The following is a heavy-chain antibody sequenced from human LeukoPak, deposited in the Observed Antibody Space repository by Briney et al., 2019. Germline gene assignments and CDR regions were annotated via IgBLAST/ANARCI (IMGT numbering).Heavy chain of an antibody. Sequence: GGSLRLSCAASGFTVSSNYMGWVRQAPGKGLEWLSIIYSGGDTYYADPVKGRFTISRDSSKNTVHLQMDSLRAEDTAPYHCARVSVVRGVSDAFDIWGQGTMVTVSS. CDR3: ARVSVVRGVSDAFDI. D-gene: IGHD3-10*01. V-gene: IGHV3-53*01. J-gene: IGHJ3*02. CDR1: GFTVSSNY. CDR2: IYSGGDT.